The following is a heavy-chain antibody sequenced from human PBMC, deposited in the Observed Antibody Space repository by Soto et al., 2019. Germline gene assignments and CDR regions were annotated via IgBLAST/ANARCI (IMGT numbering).Heavy chain of an antibody. J-gene: IGHJ6*02. CDR3: ARDSTAWFPYYGIDV. CDR2: ISDSGST. Sequence: ETLSLTCTFSGGSIDYYYWSWIRQPPGKGLEWLGYISDSGSTRYNPSLRSRVTISVDTSKNQFSLKLNSVTAADTAVYYCARDSTAWFPYYGIDVWGQGTTVTV. CDR1: GGSIDYYY. V-gene: IGHV4-59*01. D-gene: IGHD3-10*01.